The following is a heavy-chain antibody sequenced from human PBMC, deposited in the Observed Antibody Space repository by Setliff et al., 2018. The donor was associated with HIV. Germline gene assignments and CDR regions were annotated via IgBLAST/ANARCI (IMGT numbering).Heavy chain of an antibody. Sequence: GGSLRLSCAASGFTFDDYAMTWVRQAPGKGLEWISGISDSGGNSYYADSVKGRFTISRENSKNTLYLQMNSLRGDDTAVYYCAKESGSGSSYFDSWGQGTLVTVSS. CDR3: AKESGSGSSYFDS. J-gene: IGHJ4*02. CDR1: GFTFDDYA. D-gene: IGHD3-10*01. CDR2: ISDSGGNS. V-gene: IGHV3-23*01.